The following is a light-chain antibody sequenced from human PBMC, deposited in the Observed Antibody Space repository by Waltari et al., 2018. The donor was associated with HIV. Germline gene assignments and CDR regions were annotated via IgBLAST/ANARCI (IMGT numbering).Light chain of an antibody. J-gene: IGLJ2*01. CDR1: RSNIGSNP. Sequence: QSVLTQPPSASGTPGQRVTISCSGRRSNIGSNPVSWYQQLPGAAHKLLICDNNQRPSGVPDRFSGSKSGTSASLAISGLQSEDEGDYYCAAWDDSLNGLFGGGTKLTV. CDR3: AAWDDSLNGL. CDR2: DNN. V-gene: IGLV1-44*01.